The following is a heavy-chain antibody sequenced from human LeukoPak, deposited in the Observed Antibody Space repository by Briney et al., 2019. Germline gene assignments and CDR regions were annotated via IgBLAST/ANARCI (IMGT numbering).Heavy chain of an antibody. J-gene: IGHJ4*02. Sequence: WETLTLTCAASGFTISNYWLNWFRQAPPQGMEGVANRNQDGIGNHSYDSVKSRFIISRDNAKNSLFLQMICLRAEDTAVYYCAREDGSFEYWGQGTLVTVSS. CDR1: GFTISNYW. V-gene: IGHV3-7*03. CDR2: RNQDGIGN. D-gene: IGHD5-24*01. CDR3: AREDGSFEY.